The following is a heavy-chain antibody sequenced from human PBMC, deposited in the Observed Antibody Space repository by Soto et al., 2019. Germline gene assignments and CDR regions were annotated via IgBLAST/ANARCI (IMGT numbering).Heavy chain of an antibody. V-gene: IGHV3-48*02. CDR1: GFTFSSYS. Sequence: EVQLVESGGGLVQPGGSLRLSCAASGFTFSSYSMNWVRQAPGKGLEWVSYISSSSSTIYYADSVKGRFTISRDNAKNSLYLQMNSLRDKDTAVYYCARDTRDGYLGYWGQGTLVTVSS. D-gene: IGHD5-12*01. CDR2: ISSSSSTI. J-gene: IGHJ4*02. CDR3: ARDTRDGYLGY.